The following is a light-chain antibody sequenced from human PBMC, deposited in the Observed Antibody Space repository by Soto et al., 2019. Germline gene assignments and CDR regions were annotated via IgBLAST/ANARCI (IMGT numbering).Light chain of an antibody. CDR1: QSMRTY. V-gene: IGKV1-39*01. J-gene: IGKJ4*01. Sequence: DVQMTQSPASLSASVGDRVTITCRASQSMRTYLNWYQQKPGKAPKLLIYAASTLQSGVPSRFSGSGSGTDFTLTISCLQSEDFATYYCQQYYSYPLTFGGGTKVAI. CDR2: AAS. CDR3: QQYYSYPLT.